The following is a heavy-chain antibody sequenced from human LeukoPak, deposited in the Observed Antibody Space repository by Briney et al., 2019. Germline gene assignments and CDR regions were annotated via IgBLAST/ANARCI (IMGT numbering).Heavy chain of an antibody. Sequence: KPGGSLRLSWAGSGFALKSYSLSWVRQAPGKGLEWVSSISSTSAYIYYADSVKGRFTISRDNVDNVVYLQMNSLGAEDTAVYYCARVAVSGPTGWFHSWGQGTLVIVSS. CDR2: ISSTSAYI. D-gene: IGHD2-8*02. CDR1: GFALKSYS. CDR3: ARVAVSGPTGWFHS. J-gene: IGHJ5*01. V-gene: IGHV3-21*01.